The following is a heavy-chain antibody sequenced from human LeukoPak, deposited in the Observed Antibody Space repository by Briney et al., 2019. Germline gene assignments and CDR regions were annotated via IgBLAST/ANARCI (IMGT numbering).Heavy chain of an antibody. J-gene: IGHJ3*02. CDR3: ARPDSDTSAYRPFDI. V-gene: IGHV3-7*04. D-gene: IGHD3-22*01. CDR2: IKQDGSEK. Sequence: QPGGSLRLSCAASGFTFSTYWMSWVRQAPGKGLEWVADIKQDGSEKDYVDYVKGRFTISRDNARNSLSLQMRNLRAEDTAVYYCARPDSDTSAYRPFDIWGQGTLVTVSS. CDR1: GFTFSTYW.